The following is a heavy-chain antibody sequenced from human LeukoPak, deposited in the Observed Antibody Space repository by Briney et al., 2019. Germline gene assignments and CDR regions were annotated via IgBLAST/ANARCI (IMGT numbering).Heavy chain of an antibody. V-gene: IGHV1-18*01. CDR2: ISAYNDYT. CDR3: ARGGDCTSSSCLGYGAFDI. J-gene: IGHJ3*02. CDR1: GYTFINFG. Sequence: ASVKVSCKASGYTFINFGVTWVRQAPGQGLEWMGWISAYNDYTKYAQKVQDRVTMTTDTFTSTAYMELRSLRSEDTAVYYCARGGDCTSSSCLGYGAFDIWGQGTMVTVSS. D-gene: IGHD2-2*03.